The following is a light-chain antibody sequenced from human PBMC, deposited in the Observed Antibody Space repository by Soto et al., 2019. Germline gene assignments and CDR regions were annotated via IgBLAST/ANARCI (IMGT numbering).Light chain of an antibody. Sequence: QSVLTQPASVSGSPGQSITISCTGTSSDVGDYNYVSWYQQPPGKAPKLMIYEVSHRLSGVSNRFSGSKSGYTASLTISGRQDEDEADYYCSSYISNSIVVFGGGTKLTVL. CDR2: EVS. CDR1: SSDVGDYNY. V-gene: IGLV2-14*01. CDR3: SSYISNSIVV. J-gene: IGLJ2*01.